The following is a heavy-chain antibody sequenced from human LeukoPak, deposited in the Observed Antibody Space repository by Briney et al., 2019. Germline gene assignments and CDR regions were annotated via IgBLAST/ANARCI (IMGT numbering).Heavy chain of an antibody. CDR1: GFTFSSYS. D-gene: IGHD3-3*01. CDR2: ISSSSSYI. CDR3: ARQGITIFGVVNDY. J-gene: IGHJ4*02. Sequence: GGSLRLSCAASGFTFSSYSMNWVRQAPGKGLELVSSISSSSSYIYYADSVKGRFTISRDNAKNSLYLQMNSLRAEDTAVYYCARQGITIFGVVNDYWGQGTLVTVSS. V-gene: IGHV3-21*01.